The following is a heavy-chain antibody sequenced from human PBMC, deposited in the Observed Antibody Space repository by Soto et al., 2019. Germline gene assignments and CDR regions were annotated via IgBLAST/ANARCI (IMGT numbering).Heavy chain of an antibody. V-gene: IGHV1-69*13. J-gene: IGHJ6*02. Sequence: SVKVSFKASGCTFSNYAISSVRQAPGKGLDWMGGIIPIFGTANYAQKFQGRVTNTADGSTHTDYMELSSLRSEDTDVYYCVRNEEGYSSGWRPKDYYDYYGMDVWGQGTTVTVSS. CDR3: VRNEEGYSSGWRPKDYYDYYGMDV. CDR1: GCTFSNYA. D-gene: IGHD6-19*01. CDR2: IIPIFGTA.